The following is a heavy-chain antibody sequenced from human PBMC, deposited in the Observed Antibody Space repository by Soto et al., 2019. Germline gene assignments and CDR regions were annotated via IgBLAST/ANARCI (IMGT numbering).Heavy chain of an antibody. CDR2: IRSKANSYAT. D-gene: IGHD3-3*01. J-gene: IGHJ2*01. V-gene: IGHV3-73*01. Sequence: GGSLRLSCAASGFTFSGSAMHWVRQASGKGLEWVGRIRSKANSYATAYAASVKGRFTISRDDSKNTAYLQMNSLKTEDTAVYYCTRHVSDLNWYFDLWGRGTLVTVSS. CDR3: TRHVSDLNWYFDL. CDR1: GFTFSGSA.